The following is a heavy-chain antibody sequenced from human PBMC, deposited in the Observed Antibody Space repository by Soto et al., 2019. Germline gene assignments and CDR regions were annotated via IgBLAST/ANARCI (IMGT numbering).Heavy chain of an antibody. CDR3: VRAQGPKYGALDH. V-gene: IGHV3-21*01. Sequence: WGSLRLSCAASGFTFSSYSMNWVRQAPGKGLEWVSSISSSSSYIYYADSVKGRFTISRDNANNSLYLQMNSLRAEDTAVYYCVRAQGPKYGALDHWGQGTLVTVSS. CDR2: ISSSSSYI. D-gene: IGHD1-26*01. CDR1: GFTFSSYS. J-gene: IGHJ4*02.